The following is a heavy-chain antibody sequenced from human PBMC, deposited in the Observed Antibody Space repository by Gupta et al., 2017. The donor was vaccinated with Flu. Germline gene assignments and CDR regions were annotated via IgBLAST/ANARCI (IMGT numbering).Heavy chain of an antibody. V-gene: IGHV3-23*01. Sequence: EVQLLESGGGLVQPGGSLRLSCAASGFTFSSYAMSWVRQAPGKGLEWVSAISGSGGSTYYADSVKGRFTISRDNSKNTLYLQMNSLRAEDTAVYYCAKDAGGSPNKQWLVHPFFDYWGQGTLVTVSS. CDR2: ISGSGGST. J-gene: IGHJ4*02. D-gene: IGHD6-19*01. CDR3: AKDAGGSPNKQWLVHPFFDY. CDR1: GFTFSSYA.